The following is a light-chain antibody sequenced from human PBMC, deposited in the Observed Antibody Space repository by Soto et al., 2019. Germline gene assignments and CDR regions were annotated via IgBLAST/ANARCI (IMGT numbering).Light chain of an antibody. V-gene: IGKV3-15*01. J-gene: IGKJ5*01. CDR1: QSVNSN. CDR2: GIS. CDR3: QQYSKWPIT. Sequence: EMVMTQSPAILSVSPGESATLSCRASQSVNSNYLAWYQQHPGQPPRLLIYGISTRATGIPARFSGSGFGTEFSLTISSLQSEDFAVYYCQQYSKWPITFGQGTRLEI.